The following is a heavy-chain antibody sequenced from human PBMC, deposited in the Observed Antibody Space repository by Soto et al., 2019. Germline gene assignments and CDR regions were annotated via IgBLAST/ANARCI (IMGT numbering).Heavy chain of an antibody. Sequence: QVQLQESGPGLVKPSQTLSLTCTVSGGSISSGGYYWSWIRQHPGKGLEWIGYIYYSGSTYYNPSLKSRVTISVDTSKNQCSLKLSSVTAADTAVYYCAIESVVVAAPDYLVKGTLVTVSS. V-gene: IGHV4-31*03. CDR1: GGSISSGGYY. J-gene: IGHJ4*02. D-gene: IGHD2-15*01. CDR2: IYYSGST. CDR3: AIESVVVAAPDY.